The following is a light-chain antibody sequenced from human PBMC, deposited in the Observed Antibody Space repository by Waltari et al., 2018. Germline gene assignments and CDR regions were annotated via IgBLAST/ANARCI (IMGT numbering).Light chain of an antibody. CDR3: SSFAGTHHVV. CDR2: DVY. Sequence: QSALTQPPSASGSPGQSVTISCTGTSSDIGDSNYVSWYQQHPGKVPKLMIYDVYKRPSGVPDRFSGYKSGNTAFLTVSGLQGEDEADCYCSSFAGTHHVVFGGGTKLTVL. J-gene: IGLJ2*01. V-gene: IGLV2-8*01. CDR1: SSDIGDSNY.